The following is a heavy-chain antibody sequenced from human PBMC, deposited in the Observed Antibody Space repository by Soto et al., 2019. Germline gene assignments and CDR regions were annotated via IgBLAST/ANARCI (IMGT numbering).Heavy chain of an antibody. D-gene: IGHD3-10*01. J-gene: IGHJ4*02. V-gene: IGHV1-69*13. Sequence: ASVKVSCKASGGTFSSYAVSWVRQAPGQGLEWMGGIIPIFGTANYAQKFQGRVTITADESTSTAYMELSSLRSEDTAVYYCARVRRDLRIDYWGQGTLVTVSS. CDR2: IIPIFGTA. CDR3: ARVRRDLRIDY. CDR1: GGTFSSYA.